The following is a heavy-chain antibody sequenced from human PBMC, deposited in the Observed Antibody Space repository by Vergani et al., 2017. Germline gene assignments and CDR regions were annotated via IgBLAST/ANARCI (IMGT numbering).Heavy chain of an antibody. CDR1: GFTFDDYA. D-gene: IGHD6-19*01. CDR3: AKDYIAVAGTPYYYYGMDV. V-gene: IGHV3-9*01. J-gene: IGHJ6*02. Sequence: EVQLLESGGGLVQPGRSLRLSCAASGFTFDDYAMHWVRQAPGKGLEWVSGISWNSGIIGYADSVKGRFTISRDNAKNSLYLQVNSLRAEDTALYYCAKDYIAVAGTPYYYYGMDVWGQGTTVTVSS. CDR2: ISWNSGII.